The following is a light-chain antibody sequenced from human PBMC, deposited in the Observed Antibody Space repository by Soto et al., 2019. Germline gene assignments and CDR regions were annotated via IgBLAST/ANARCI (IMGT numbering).Light chain of an antibody. V-gene: IGKV3-20*01. CDR1: ETVRSSF. CDR2: GAA. Sequence: EIVLTQSPGTLSLSPGEVATLSCRASETVRSSFLAWYQQKPGQAPRLLISGAASRATGIPDRFSGSGSGTDFTLTISRLEPEDFAVYYCQQYGSSPITFGQGTKLDI. CDR3: QQYGSSPIT. J-gene: IGKJ2*01.